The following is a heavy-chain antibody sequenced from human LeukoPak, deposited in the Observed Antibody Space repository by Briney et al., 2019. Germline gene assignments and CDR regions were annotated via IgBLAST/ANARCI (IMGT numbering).Heavy chain of an antibody. J-gene: IGHJ6*03. Sequence: SETLSLTCTVSGGSISSYYWSWTRQPPGKGLEWIGYIYYSGSTNYNPSLKSRVTISVDTSKNQFSLKLSSVTAADTAVYYCARDYYDSSGPYYYYYMDVWGKGTTVTVSS. V-gene: IGHV4-59*01. CDR2: IYYSGST. CDR3: ARDYYDSSGPYYYYYMDV. CDR1: GGSISSYY. D-gene: IGHD3-22*01.